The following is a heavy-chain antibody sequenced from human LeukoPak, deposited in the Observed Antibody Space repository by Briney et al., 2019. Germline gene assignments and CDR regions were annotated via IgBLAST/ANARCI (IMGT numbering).Heavy chain of an antibody. J-gene: IGHJ3*02. Sequence: GGSLRLSCAASGFTFDDYAMHWVRQAPGKGLEWVSGISWNSGSIGYADSVKGRFTISRDNAKNSLYLQMNSLRAEDMALYYCAKDQDRGYDFWSGPGRLSGDAFDIWGQGTMVTVSS. CDR1: GFTFDDYA. V-gene: IGHV3-9*03. D-gene: IGHD3-3*01. CDR3: AKDQDRGYDFWSGPGRLSGDAFDI. CDR2: ISWNSGSI.